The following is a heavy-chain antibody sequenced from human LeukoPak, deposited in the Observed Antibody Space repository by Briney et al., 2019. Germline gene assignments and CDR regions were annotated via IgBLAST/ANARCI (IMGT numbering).Heavy chain of an antibody. CDR2: INYSGSST. J-gene: IGHJ4*02. V-gene: IGHV3-23*01. Sequence: GGSLRLSCAASGSTFSSFAMTWVRLAPGKGREWVSLINYSGSSTYYADSVKGRFTISRDNSKNTLYLQMNSLRAEDTAVYYCAKIRGAEVLRYFATPPNYWGQGTLVTVSS. CDR1: GSTFSSFA. D-gene: IGHD3-9*01. CDR3: AKIRGAEVLRYFATPPNY.